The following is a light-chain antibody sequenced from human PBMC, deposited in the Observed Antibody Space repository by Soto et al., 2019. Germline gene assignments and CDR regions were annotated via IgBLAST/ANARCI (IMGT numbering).Light chain of an antibody. CDR2: GAS. Sequence: EMVLTQSPGTLSLSPGERATLSCRASQSVSSSYLAWYQHKPGQAPRLLIYGASSRATGIPDRFSDSGSGTDFTLTISRLEPEYFALYYCQQYGSSLYTFGQGTKLEIK. CDR1: QSVSSSY. V-gene: IGKV3-20*01. J-gene: IGKJ2*01. CDR3: QQYGSSLYT.